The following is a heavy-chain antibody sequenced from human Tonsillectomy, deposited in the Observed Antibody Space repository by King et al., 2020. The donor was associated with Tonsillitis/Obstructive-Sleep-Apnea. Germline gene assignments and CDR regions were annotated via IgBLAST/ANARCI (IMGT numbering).Heavy chain of an antibody. Sequence: VQLQESGPGLVKPSETLSLTCTVSGGSVSSGSYYWSWIRQPPGKGLEWIGYIYYSGSTNYNPSLKSRVTISVDTSKNQFSLKLSSVTAADTAVYYCAGAVYGDYVDYFDYWGQGTLVTVSS. J-gene: IGHJ4*02. D-gene: IGHD4-17*01. CDR2: IYYSGST. V-gene: IGHV4-61*01. CDR1: GGSVSSGSYY. CDR3: AGAVYGDYVDYFDY.